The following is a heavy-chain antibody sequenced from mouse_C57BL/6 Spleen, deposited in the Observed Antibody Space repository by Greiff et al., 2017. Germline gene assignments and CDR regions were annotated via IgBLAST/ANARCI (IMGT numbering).Heavy chain of an antibody. J-gene: IGHJ1*03. CDR3: LTTVVANHWYFDV. Sequence: EVQLQQSGTVLARPGASVKMSCKTSGYTFTSYWMHWVKQRPGQGLEWIGAIYPGNSDTSYNQKLKGKAKLTAVTSASTAYMELSSLTNEDSAVYYCLTTVVANHWYFDVWGTGTTVTVSS. CDR2: IYPGNSDT. CDR1: GYTFTSYW. D-gene: IGHD1-1*01. V-gene: IGHV1-5*01.